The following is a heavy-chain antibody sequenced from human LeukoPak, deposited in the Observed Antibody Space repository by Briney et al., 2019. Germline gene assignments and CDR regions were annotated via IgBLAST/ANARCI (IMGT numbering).Heavy chain of an antibody. CDR2: ISSSSSTI. V-gene: IGHV3-48*04. D-gene: IGHD4-17*01. CDR3: ARAIYGEQLDY. Sequence: GGSLRLSCAASGFTFSSYSMNWVRQAPGKGLEWVSYISSSSSTIYYADSVKGRFTISRDNAKNSLYLQMNSLRAEDAAVYYCARAIYGEQLDYWGQGTLVTVSS. CDR1: GFTFSSYS. J-gene: IGHJ4*02.